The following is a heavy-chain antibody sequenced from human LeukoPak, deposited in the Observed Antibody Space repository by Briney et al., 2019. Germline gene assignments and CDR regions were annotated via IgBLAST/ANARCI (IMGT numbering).Heavy chain of an antibody. V-gene: IGHV4-34*01. J-gene: IGHJ3*02. CDR3: ARSLYSGYDSGGAFDI. CDR1: GGSFSGYY. CDR2: INHSGST. Sequence: SETLSLTCAVYGGSFSGYYWSWIRQPPGKGLEWIGEINHSGSTNYNPSLKSRVTISVDTSKNQFSLKLSSVTAADTAVYYCARSLYSGYDSGGAFDIWGQGTMVTASS. D-gene: IGHD5-12*01.